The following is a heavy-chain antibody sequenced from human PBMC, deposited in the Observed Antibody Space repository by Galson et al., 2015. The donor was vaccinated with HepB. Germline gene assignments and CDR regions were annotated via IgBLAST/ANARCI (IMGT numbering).Heavy chain of an antibody. D-gene: IGHD3-10*01. CDR2: IWYDGSNK. V-gene: IGHV3-33*01. CDR1: GLTFSSYG. CDR3: AREASGLLWFEKQSQYWHFDL. J-gene: IGHJ2*01. Sequence: SLRLSCATSGLTFSSYGMHWVRQAPGKGLEWVAVIWYDGSNKYYPDSVKGRFTISRDNSKNTLYLQMNGLRAEDTAVYYCAREASGLLWFEKQSQYWHFDLWGRGTLVTVSS.